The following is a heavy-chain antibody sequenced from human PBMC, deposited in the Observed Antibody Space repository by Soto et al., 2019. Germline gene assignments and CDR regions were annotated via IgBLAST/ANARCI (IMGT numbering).Heavy chain of an antibody. CDR1: GGSFSGYY. J-gene: IGHJ3*02. D-gene: IGHD3-3*01. Sequence: PSETLSLTCAVYGGSFSGYYWSWIRQPPGKGLEWIGEINHSGSTNYNPSLKSRVTISVDTSKNQFSLKLSSVTAADTAVYYRARGRYDFWSGRPDAFDIWGQGTMVTVSS. V-gene: IGHV4-34*01. CDR2: INHSGST. CDR3: ARGRYDFWSGRPDAFDI.